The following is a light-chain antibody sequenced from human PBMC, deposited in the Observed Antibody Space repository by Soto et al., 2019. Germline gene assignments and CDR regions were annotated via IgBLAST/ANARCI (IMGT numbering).Light chain of an antibody. Sequence: DTQLTQSPSFLSASVGDRVTITCRASQGISSYLAWYQQKPGKAPKLLIYAASTLQSGVPSRFSGSGSGTEFTLTISSLQPEEFASYYCQQVNSYPHTFGGGTKLEIK. CDR1: QGISSY. V-gene: IGKV1-9*01. J-gene: IGKJ4*01. CDR2: AAS. CDR3: QQVNSYPHT.